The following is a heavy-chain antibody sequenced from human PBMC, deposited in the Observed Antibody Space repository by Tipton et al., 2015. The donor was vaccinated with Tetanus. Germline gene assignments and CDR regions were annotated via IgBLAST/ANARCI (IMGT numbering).Heavy chain of an antibody. D-gene: IGHD7-27*01. Sequence: TLSLTCGVSGGSLNSSPFYWGWIRQTSGKGLEWIASFYYSGDTHYNSSLKSRVTISVDRTNNQFSLKLKSVTAADTAVYYCARHGDDCRRNRGIRPWGQGILVTVSS. CDR1: GGSLNSSPFY. V-gene: IGHV4-39*01. CDR2: FYYSGDT. J-gene: IGHJ5*02. CDR3: ARHGDDCRRNRGIRP.